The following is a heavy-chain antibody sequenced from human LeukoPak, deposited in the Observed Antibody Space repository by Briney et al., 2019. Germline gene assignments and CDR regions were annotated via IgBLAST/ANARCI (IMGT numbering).Heavy chain of an antibody. Sequence: SVKVSCKASGGTFSSYAISWVRQAPGQGLEWMGGIIPIFGTANYAQKFQGRVTITADESTSTAYMEPSSLRSEDTAVYYCARELSRDYYDSSGYYSYWGQGTLVTVS. D-gene: IGHD3-22*01. CDR2: IIPIFGTA. J-gene: IGHJ4*02. CDR3: ARELSRDYYDSSGYYSY. V-gene: IGHV1-69*13. CDR1: GGTFSSYA.